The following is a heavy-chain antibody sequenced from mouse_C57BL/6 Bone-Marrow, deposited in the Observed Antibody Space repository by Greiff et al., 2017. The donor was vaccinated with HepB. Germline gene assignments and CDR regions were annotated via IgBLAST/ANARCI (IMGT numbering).Heavy chain of an antibody. D-gene: IGHD2-4*01. CDR3: ARYDYDRSYFDY. CDR2: IYPGSGST. J-gene: IGHJ2*01. CDR1: GYTFTSYW. Sequence: QVQLQQPGAELVKPGASVKMSCKASGYTFTSYWITWVKQRPGQGLEWIGDIYPGSGSTNYNEKFKSKATLTVDTSSSTAYMQLSSLTSEDSAVYYCARYDYDRSYFDYWGQGTTLTVSS. V-gene: IGHV1-55*01.